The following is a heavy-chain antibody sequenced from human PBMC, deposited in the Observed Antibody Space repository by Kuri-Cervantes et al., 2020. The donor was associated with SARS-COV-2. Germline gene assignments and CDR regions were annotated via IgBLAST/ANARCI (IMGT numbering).Heavy chain of an antibody. Sequence: GGSLRLSCAASGFTFSSYWMSWVRQAPGKGLEWVANIKQDGSEKYYVDSVKGRFTISRDNAKNSLYLQMNSLRAEDTAVYYCARNNNWNYTDYFDYWGQGTLVTVSS. V-gene: IGHV3-7*04. CDR1: GFTFSSYW. CDR3: ARNNNWNYTDYFDY. J-gene: IGHJ4*02. D-gene: IGHD1-7*01. CDR2: IKQDGSEK.